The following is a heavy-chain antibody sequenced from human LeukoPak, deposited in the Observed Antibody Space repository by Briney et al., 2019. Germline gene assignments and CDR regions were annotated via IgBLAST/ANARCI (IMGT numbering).Heavy chain of an antibody. CDR1: GYTFTDSY. CDR2: INPNSGGT. D-gene: IGHD6-13*01. J-gene: IGHJ5*02. CDR3: ARVGAAAGTGWFDP. Sequence: GASVKVSCKTSGYTFTDSYIHWVRQAPGQGLEWMGWINPNSGGTNYAQKFQGRVTMTRDTSISTAYMELSRLRSDDTAVYYCARVGAAAGTGWFDPWGQGTLVTVSS. V-gene: IGHV1-2*02.